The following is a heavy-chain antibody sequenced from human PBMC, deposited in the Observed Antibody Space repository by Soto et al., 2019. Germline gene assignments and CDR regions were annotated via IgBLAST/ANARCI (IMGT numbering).Heavy chain of an antibody. CDR3: TRDGVLAGSGYCSGGSCYGRYYYYYMDV. V-gene: IGHV3-49*03. CDR2: IRSKAYGGTT. J-gene: IGHJ6*03. CDR1: GFTFGDYA. Sequence: GGSLRLSCTASGFTFGDYAMSWFRQAPGKGLEWVGFIRSKAYGGTTEYAASVKGRFTISRDDSKSIAYLQMNSLKTEDTAVYYCTRDGVLAGSGYCSGGSCYGRYYYYYMDVWGKGTTVTVSS. D-gene: IGHD2-15*01.